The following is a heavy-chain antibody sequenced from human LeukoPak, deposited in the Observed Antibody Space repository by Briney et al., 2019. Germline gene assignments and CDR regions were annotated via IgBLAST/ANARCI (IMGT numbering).Heavy chain of an antibody. V-gene: IGHV3-66*01. CDR3: AREVHQYYYDSWGAFDI. Sequence: GSLRLSCAASGFTFDNAWMSWVRQAPGKGLEWVSVIYSGGSTSYADSVKGRFTISRDNSKNTLYLQMNSLRAEDTAVYYCAREVHQYYYDSWGAFDIWGQGTMVTVSS. CDR1: GFTFDNAW. CDR2: IYSGGST. D-gene: IGHD3-22*01. J-gene: IGHJ3*02.